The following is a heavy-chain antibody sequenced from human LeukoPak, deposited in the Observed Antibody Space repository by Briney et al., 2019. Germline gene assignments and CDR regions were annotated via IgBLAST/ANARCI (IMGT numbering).Heavy chain of an antibody. V-gene: IGHV1-69*05. CDR1: GGTFSSYA. Sequence: SVKVSCKASGGTFSSYAISWVRQAPGQGLEWMGGIIPIFGTANYAQKFQGRVTMTRDMSTSTVYMELSSLRSEDTAVYYCATDSSGYYPYWGQGTLVTVSS. J-gene: IGHJ4*02. CDR2: IIPIFGTA. D-gene: IGHD3-22*01. CDR3: ATDSSGYYPY.